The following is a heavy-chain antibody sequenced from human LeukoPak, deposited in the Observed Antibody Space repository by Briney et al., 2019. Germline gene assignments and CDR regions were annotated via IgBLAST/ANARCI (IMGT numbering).Heavy chain of an antibody. CDR2: IYYSGST. CDR3: ARVSRAYYYYYYMDV. Sequence: SQTLSLACTVSGGSISSGGYYWSWIRQHPGKGLEWIGYIYYSGSTYYNPSLKSRVTISVDTSKNQFSLKLSSVTAANTAVYYCARVSRAYYYYYYMDVWGKGTTVTVSS. CDR1: GGSISSGGYY. V-gene: IGHV4-31*03. J-gene: IGHJ6*03.